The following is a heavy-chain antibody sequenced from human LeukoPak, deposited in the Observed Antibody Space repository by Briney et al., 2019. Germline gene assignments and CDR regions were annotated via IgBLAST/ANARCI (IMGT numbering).Heavy chain of an antibody. CDR2: ISYDGSNK. D-gene: IGHD1-26*01. J-gene: IGHJ4*02. Sequence: PGRSLRLSCEASGFTFSSYGMHWVRQAPGKGLEWVAVISYDGSNKYYADSVKGRFTISRDNSKNTLYLQMNSLRAEDTAVYYCAKARWGWEPPIGMFDYWGQGTLVTVSS. CDR1: GFTFSSYG. CDR3: AKARWGWEPPIGMFDY. V-gene: IGHV3-30*18.